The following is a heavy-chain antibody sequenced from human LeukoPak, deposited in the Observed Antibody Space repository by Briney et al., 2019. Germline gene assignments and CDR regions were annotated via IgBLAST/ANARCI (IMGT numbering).Heavy chain of an antibody. CDR3: ARGPYSSSWYSRPLYYYYYMDV. Sequence: PGRSLRLSCAASGFTFSSYWMHWVRQAPGKGLVWVSRINSDGSSTSYADSVKGRFTISRDNAKNTLYLQMNSLRAEDTAVYYCARGPYSSSWYSRPLYYYYYMDVWGKGTTVTISS. J-gene: IGHJ6*03. CDR1: GFTFSSYW. D-gene: IGHD6-13*01. V-gene: IGHV3-74*01. CDR2: INSDGSST.